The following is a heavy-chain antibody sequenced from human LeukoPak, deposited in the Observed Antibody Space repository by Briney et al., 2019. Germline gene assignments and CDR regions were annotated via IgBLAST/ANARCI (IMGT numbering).Heavy chain of an antibody. CDR2: IYTSGST. CDR3: ARDGLPAVDRWFDP. V-gene: IGHV4-61*02. CDR1: GGSISSGSYY. J-gene: IGHJ5*02. D-gene: IGHD3-22*01. Sequence: PSQTLSLTCTVSGGSISSGSYYWSWIRQPAGKGLEWIGRIYTSGSTNYNPSLKSRDTISVDTSKNQFSLKLSSVTAADTAVYYCARDGLPAVDRWFDPWGQGTLVTVSS.